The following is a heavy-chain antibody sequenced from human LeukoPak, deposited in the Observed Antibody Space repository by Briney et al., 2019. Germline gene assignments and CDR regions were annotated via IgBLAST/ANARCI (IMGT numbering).Heavy chain of an antibody. Sequence: PSETLSLTCTVSGGSIRTYYWSWLRQPPGKGLEWIGYIYYSGSTNYNPSLKSRVTMSVDTSKNQFSLKLCSVTTADTAVYYCAREGLRQRGDWFDPWGQGTLVTVSS. D-gene: IGHD4-17*01. CDR1: GGSIRTYY. V-gene: IGHV4-59*12. CDR2: IYYSGST. CDR3: AREGLRQRGDWFDP. J-gene: IGHJ5*02.